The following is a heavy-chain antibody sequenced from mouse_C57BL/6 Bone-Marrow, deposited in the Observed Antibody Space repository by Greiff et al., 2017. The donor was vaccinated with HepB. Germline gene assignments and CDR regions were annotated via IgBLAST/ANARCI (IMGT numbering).Heavy chain of an antibody. CDR1: GFNIKDDY. V-gene: IGHV14-4*01. CDR3: TTRGYYDYEGGAMDY. J-gene: IGHJ4*01. CDR2: IDPENGDT. Sequence: VQLKQSGAELVRPGASVKLSCTASGFNIKDDYMHWVKQRPEQGLEWIGWIDPENGDTEYASKFQGKATITADTSSNTAYLQLSSLTSEDTAVYYCTTRGYYDYEGGAMDYWGQGTSVTVSS. D-gene: IGHD2-4*01.